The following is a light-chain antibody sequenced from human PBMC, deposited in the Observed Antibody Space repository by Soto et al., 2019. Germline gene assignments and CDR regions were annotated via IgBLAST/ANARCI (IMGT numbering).Light chain of an antibody. J-gene: IGKJ2*01. CDR1: QSVPTSQ. CDR3: QQFGGAPPYT. Sequence: EIVLTQSPGTLSLSPGQSATLSCIASQSVPTSQLAWHQQKPGQSPRLLIYGTSNRATGSPDRFTGSGSGTNFTLTIRRLEPEDFAVYYCQQFGGAPPYTFGERTKVEIK. CDR2: GTS. V-gene: IGKV3-20*01.